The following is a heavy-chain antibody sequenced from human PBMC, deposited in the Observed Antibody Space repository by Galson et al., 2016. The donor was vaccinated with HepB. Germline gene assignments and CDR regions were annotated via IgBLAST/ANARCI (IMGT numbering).Heavy chain of an antibody. CDR3: ASRATGRTPFDL. J-gene: IGHJ3*01. D-gene: IGHD1-14*01. CDR2: IYPGDSDR. CDR1: GFIFATNW. Sequence: QSGAEVKKPGESLQISCKGSGFIFATNWIGWVRRTPGRGLELMGVIYPGDSDRRYSPSFHGLITISADKSINTAYLQWSSLEASDTAVYFCASRATGRTPFDLWGQGTMVTVSS. V-gene: IGHV5-51*01.